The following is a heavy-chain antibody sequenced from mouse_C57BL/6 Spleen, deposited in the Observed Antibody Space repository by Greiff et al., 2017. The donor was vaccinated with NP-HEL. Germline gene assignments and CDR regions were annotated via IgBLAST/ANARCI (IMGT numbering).Heavy chain of an antibody. Sequence: VQLQQPGAELVRPGSSVKLSCKASGYTFTSYWMDWVKQRPGQGLEWIGNIYPSDSETHYNHTFKDKATLTVDKSSSTAYMQLSSLTSEDSAVYYCASSYSGAYWGQGTLVTVSA. D-gene: IGHD2-12*01. CDR3: ASSYSGAY. CDR1: GYTFTSYW. J-gene: IGHJ3*01. V-gene: IGHV1-61*01. CDR2: IYPSDSET.